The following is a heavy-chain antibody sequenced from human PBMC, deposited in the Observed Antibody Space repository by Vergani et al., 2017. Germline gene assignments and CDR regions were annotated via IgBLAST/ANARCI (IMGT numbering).Heavy chain of an antibody. CDR1: GGSISSSSYY. Sequence: QLQLQESGPGLVKPSETLSLTCTVSGGSISSSSYYWGWIRQPPGKGLEWIGSIYYSGSTYYNPSLKSRVTISVDTSKNQFSLKLSSVTAADTAVYYCARGSSPTMVRGGLGNYFDYWGQGTLVTVSS. D-gene: IGHD3-10*01. CDR3: ARGSSPTMVRGGLGNYFDY. V-gene: IGHV4-39*07. CDR2: IYYSGST. J-gene: IGHJ4*02.